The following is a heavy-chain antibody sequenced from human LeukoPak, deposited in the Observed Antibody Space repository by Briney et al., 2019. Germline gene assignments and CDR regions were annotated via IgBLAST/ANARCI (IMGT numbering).Heavy chain of an antibody. V-gene: IGHV3-21*01. J-gene: IGHJ4*02. Sequence: PGGSLRLSCAASGFTFRSYSMTWVRQAPGEGLEWVSSMSSGSRYIYYADSVRGRFTISRDNAKNSLYLLMNSLRAEDTAVYYCARDRPTGASRLFVVQWGQGTLVTVSS. D-gene: IGHD3-3*01. CDR3: ARDRPTGASRLFVVQ. CDR1: GFTFRSYS. CDR2: MSSGSRYI.